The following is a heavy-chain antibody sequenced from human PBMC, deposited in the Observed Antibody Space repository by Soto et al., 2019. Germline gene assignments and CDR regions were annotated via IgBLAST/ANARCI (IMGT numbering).Heavy chain of an antibody. CDR3: TTDRFSVSPD. CDR1: GFIFSNVW. J-gene: IGHJ4*02. V-gene: IGHV3-15*01. CDR2: IKSKTDGGTT. D-gene: IGHD3-3*01. Sequence: LRLSCAASGFIFSNVWMNWVRQAPGKGLEWVGRIKSKTDGGTTDYAAPVKGRFTISRDDSKTTLYLQMNSLKSEDTAVYYCTTDRFSVSPDWGLGTLVTVSS.